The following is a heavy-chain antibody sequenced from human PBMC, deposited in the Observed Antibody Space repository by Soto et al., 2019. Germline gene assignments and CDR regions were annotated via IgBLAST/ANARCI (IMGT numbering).Heavy chain of an antibody. CDR2: IYYSGST. Sequence: SETLSLTCAVSGDSISSYYCMWIRQPPGKGLEWIGYIYYSGSTNYNPSLKSRVTISVDTSKNQFSLKLSSVTAADTAVYYCARQYGSTYGMDVWGQGTTVTVSS. CDR1: GDSISSYY. CDR3: ARQYGSTYGMDV. J-gene: IGHJ6*02. V-gene: IGHV4-59*08. D-gene: IGHD3-10*01.